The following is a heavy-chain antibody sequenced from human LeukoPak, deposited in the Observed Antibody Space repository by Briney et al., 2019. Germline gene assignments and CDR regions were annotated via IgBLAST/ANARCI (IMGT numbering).Heavy chain of an antibody. Sequence: GRSLRLSCAASGFTFSSCAMHWVRQAPGKGLEWVAVISYDGSNKYYADSVQGRFTISRDYSKNTLFLQMTSLKTEDTAVYYCTTDAESTRYYFRYWGQENVVTVSS. J-gene: IGHJ4*02. CDR3: TTDAESTRYYFRY. D-gene: IGHD5/OR15-5a*01. CDR1: GFTFSSCA. CDR2: ISYDGSNK. V-gene: IGHV3-30-3*01.